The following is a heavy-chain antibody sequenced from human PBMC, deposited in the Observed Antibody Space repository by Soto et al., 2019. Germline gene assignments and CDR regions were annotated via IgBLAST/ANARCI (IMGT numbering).Heavy chain of an antibody. CDR2: IYYSGST. Sequence: SDTLSLTCAVCGGSIRSYYGSWIRQPPGRGLEWIGYIYYSGSTNYNPSLKSRVTISVDTSKNQFSLKLSSVTAADTAVYYCAKLGAAGNIYYYYMEVWGKGTTVTVSS. V-gene: IGHV4-59*07. D-gene: IGHD6-13*01. CDR1: GGSIRSYY. J-gene: IGHJ6*03. CDR3: AKLGAAGNIYYYYMEV.